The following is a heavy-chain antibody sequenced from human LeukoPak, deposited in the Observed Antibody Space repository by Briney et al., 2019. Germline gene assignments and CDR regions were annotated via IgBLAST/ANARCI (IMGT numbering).Heavy chain of an antibody. CDR1: GYSISSGYY. CDR3: ARIVPYYYDSSGYPYWYYFDY. Sequence: SETLSLTCTVSGYSISSGYYWGWIRQPPGKGLEWIGSIYHSGSTYYNPSLKSRVTISVDTSKNQFSLKLSSVTAAGTAVYYCARIVPYYYDSSGYPYWYYFDYWGQGTLVTVSS. V-gene: IGHV4-38-2*02. J-gene: IGHJ4*02. CDR2: IYHSGST. D-gene: IGHD3-22*01.